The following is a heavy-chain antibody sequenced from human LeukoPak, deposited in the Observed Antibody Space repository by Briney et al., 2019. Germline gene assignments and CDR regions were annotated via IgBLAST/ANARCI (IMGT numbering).Heavy chain of an antibody. CDR1: GFTVSSNY. CDR3: ARADTAMMTYNWFDP. D-gene: IGHD5-18*01. Sequence: GSLRLSCAASGFTVSSNYMSWVRQAPGKGLEWVSVIYSGGSTYYADSVKGRFTISRDNSKNTLYLQMNSLRAEDTAVYYCARADTAMMTYNWFDPWGQGTLVTVSS. V-gene: IGHV3-66*01. J-gene: IGHJ5*02. CDR2: IYSGGST.